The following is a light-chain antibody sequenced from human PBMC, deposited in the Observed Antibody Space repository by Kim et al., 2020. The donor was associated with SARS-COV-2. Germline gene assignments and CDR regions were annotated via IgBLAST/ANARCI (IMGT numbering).Light chain of an antibody. Sequence: SYELTQPPSVSVPPGQTASITCSGDKLENKYVCWYQQKPGQSPILVIYEDDKRPSGIPERFSGSNSGNTATLTISGTQTTDEADYYCQAWDSGTEVFGGGTNVTVL. J-gene: IGLJ2*01. CDR3: QAWDSGTEV. CDR1: KLENKY. CDR2: EDD. V-gene: IGLV3-1*01.